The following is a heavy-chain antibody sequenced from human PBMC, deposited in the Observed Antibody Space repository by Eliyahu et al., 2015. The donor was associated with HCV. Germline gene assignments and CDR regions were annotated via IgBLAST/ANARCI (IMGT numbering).Heavy chain of an antibody. CDR2: INYSGRT. D-gene: IGHD2-21*02. V-gene: IGHV4-39*01. CDR3: ARLTDFSRWFDP. Sequence: QLQLQESGPGLVKSSXTLSLTCTXSXXSXSPXTXXWGWIRQPPGKGPEWIATINYSGRTFFNPSLKSRVTISVDSSKNQFSLKVTSVTAADTSVYYCARLTDFSRWFDPWGQGTLVTVSS. CDR1: XXSXSPXTXX. J-gene: IGHJ5*02.